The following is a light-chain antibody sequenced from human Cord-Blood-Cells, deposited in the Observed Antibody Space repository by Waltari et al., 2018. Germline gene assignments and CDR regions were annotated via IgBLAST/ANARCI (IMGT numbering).Light chain of an antibody. CDR3: QQYGSSPPT. V-gene: IGKV3-20*01. CDR1: QSVSSSY. Sequence: EIVLTQSPGTLSLSPQKSATLSCRASQSVSSSYLSWYQQKPGQAPKLLIYGASSRATGIPDRFSGSGSGTDFTLTISRLEPEDFAVYYCQQYGSSPPTFGQGTKVEIK. J-gene: IGKJ1*01. CDR2: GAS.